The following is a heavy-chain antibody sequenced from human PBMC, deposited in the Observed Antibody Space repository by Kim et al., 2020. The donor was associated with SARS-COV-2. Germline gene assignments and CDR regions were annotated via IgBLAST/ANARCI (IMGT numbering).Heavy chain of an antibody. J-gene: IGHJ3*02. D-gene: IGHD3-10*01. Sequence: GGSLRLSCAASGFTFSNAWMSWVRQAPGKGLEWVGRIKSKTDGGTTDYAAPVKGRFTISRDDSKNTLYLQMNSLKTEDTAVYYCTTVGGMVRINAFDIWGQGTMVTVSS. V-gene: IGHV3-15*01. CDR2: IKSKTDGGTT. CDR3: TTVGGMVRINAFDI. CDR1: GFTFSNAW.